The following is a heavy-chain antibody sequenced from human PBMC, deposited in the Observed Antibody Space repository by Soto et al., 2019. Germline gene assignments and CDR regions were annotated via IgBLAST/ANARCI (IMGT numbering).Heavy chain of an antibody. CDR2: ISYSGTTI. J-gene: IGHJ5*02. V-gene: IGHV3-11*01. CDR3: TRPCRYCNGGGPGNWFDP. CDR1: GFTFTDYD. Sequence: VQLVESGGGLVKPGGSLRLACATSGFTFTDYDMSWIRQAPGKGLEWVSYISYSGTTIYYANSVRGRFAISRDNAENSLYLHMTSLRAEDTAVYYCTRPCRYCNGGGPGNWFDPWGQGTLVTVSS. D-gene: IGHD2-8*02.